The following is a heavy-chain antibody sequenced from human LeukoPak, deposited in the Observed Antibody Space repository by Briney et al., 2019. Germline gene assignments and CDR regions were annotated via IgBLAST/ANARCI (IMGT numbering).Heavy chain of an antibody. D-gene: IGHD5-12*01. V-gene: IGHV1-69*05. CDR2: IIPIFGTA. CDR3: AFTNSGYDWSDY. J-gene: IGHJ4*02. CDR1: GGTFSSYA. Sequence: SVKVSCKASGGTFSSYAISWVRQAPGQGLEWMGGIIPIFGTANYAQKFQGRVTITTDESTSTAYMELSSLRSEDTAVYYCAFTNSGYDWSDYWGQGTLVTVSS.